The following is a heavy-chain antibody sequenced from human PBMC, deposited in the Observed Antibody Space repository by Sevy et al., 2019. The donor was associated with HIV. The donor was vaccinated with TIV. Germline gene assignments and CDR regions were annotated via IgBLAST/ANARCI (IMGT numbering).Heavy chain of an antibody. CDR2: IKSKTDGGTT. CDR3: TTGSVYYDSSGYPRGMDV. CDR1: GFTFSNAW. Sequence: GGSLRLSCAASGFTFSNAWMSWVRQAPGKGLEWVGRIKSKTDGGTTDNAAPVKGRFTISRDDSKNTLYLQMNSLKTEDTAVYYCTTGSVYYDSSGYPRGMDVWGQGTTVTVSS. D-gene: IGHD3-22*01. V-gene: IGHV3-15*01. J-gene: IGHJ6*02.